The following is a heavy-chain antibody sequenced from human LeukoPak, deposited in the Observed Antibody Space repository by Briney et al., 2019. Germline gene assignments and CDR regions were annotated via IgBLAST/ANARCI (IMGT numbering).Heavy chain of an antibody. D-gene: IGHD6-13*01. J-gene: IGHJ5*02. CDR3: AMGPCGKEQLVGNWFDP. CDR1: GYNFANCW. CDR2: IYLGDSDT. V-gene: IGHV5-51*01. Sequence: GESLKISCKGSGYNFANCWIGWVRQEPGKGLEWMGIIYLGDSDTRYSPSFQGQVTISADKSISTAYLQWSSLKASDTAMYYCAMGPCGKEQLVGNWFDPWGQGILVTVSS.